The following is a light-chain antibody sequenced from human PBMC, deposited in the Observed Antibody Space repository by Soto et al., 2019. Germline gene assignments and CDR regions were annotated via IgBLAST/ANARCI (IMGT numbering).Light chain of an antibody. Sequence: QSVLTQPHSVSGSPGQSVAISCSGTSSDVGGYNCVSWYQQHPGKAPKLIIFDVNKRPSGVPDRFSGSKSGSTASLTISGLQAEDEADYYCCSYGGSFYVVGTGTKVTVL. V-gene: IGLV2-11*01. CDR2: DVN. CDR1: SSDVGGYNC. CDR3: CSYGGSFYV. J-gene: IGLJ1*01.